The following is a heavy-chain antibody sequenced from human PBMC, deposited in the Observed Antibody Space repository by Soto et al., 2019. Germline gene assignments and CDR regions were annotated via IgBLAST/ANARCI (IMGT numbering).Heavy chain of an antibody. V-gene: IGHV3-30-3*01. CDR2: ISYDGSNK. CDR3: ARDTYYYGSGSYLNPYYYYYGMDV. Sequence: GGSLRLSCAASGFTFSSYAMHWVRQAPGKGLEWVAVISYDGSNKYYADSVKGRFTISRDNSKNTLYLQMNSLRAEDTAVYYCARDTYYYGSGSYLNPYYYYYGMDVWGQGTTVTVSS. J-gene: IGHJ6*02. CDR1: GFTFSSYA. D-gene: IGHD3-10*01.